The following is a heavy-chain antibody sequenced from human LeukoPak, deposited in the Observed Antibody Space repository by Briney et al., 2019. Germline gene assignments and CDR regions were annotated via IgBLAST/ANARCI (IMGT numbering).Heavy chain of an antibody. CDR2: INHSGST. CDR3: ACRFGPRRVSRDY. D-gene: IGHD3/OR15-3a*01. CDR1: GGSFSGYY. V-gene: IGHV4-34*01. Sequence: TSETLSLTCAVYGGSFSGYYWSWIRQPPGKGLEWIGEINHSGSTNYNPSLKSRVTISVDTSKNQFSLKLSSVTAADTAVYYCACRFGPRRVSRDYWGQGTLVTVSS. J-gene: IGHJ4*02.